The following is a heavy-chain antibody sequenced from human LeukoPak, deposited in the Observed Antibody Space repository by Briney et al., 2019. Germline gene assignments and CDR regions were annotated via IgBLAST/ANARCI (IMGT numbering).Heavy chain of an antibody. CDR1: GYRFTEYW. CDR2: ISPGDSDR. Sequence: KRGESLKISCKGSGYRFTEYWIGWVRQMPGKGLEWMGIISPGDSDRKYSPSFEGQVTISVDKSISAAYLQWDSLKASDSAIYYCARRGYGLSLDYWGQGTPVTVSS. V-gene: IGHV5-51*01. D-gene: IGHD5-12*01. J-gene: IGHJ4*02. CDR3: ARRGYGLSLDY.